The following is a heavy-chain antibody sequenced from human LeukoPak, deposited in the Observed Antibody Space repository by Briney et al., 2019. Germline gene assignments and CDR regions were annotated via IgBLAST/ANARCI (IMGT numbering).Heavy chain of an antibody. CDR3: AASTIGYFVPLNWFDP. V-gene: IGHV3-74*01. D-gene: IGHD3-22*01. Sequence: AGGSLRLSCAASGFTFSSYWMHWVRQAPGKGLVWVSRINSDGSSTSYADSVKGRFTISRDNAKNTLYLQMNSLRSEDTAVYYSAASTIGYFVPLNWFDPWGQGTLVTVSS. J-gene: IGHJ5*02. CDR1: GFTFSSYW. CDR2: INSDGSST.